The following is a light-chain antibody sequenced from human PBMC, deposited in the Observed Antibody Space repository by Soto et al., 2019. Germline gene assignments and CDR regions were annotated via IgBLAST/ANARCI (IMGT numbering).Light chain of an antibody. J-gene: IGKJ1*01. Sequence: DIPMTQSPSTLSASVGDRVTITCRASQSISSWLAWYQQKPGKAPNLLIYKASSLESGVPSRFSGSGSGTEFTLTITSLQPDDFATYYCQQYSGYSRTFGQGTKVEIK. V-gene: IGKV1-5*03. CDR2: KAS. CDR3: QQYSGYSRT. CDR1: QSISSW.